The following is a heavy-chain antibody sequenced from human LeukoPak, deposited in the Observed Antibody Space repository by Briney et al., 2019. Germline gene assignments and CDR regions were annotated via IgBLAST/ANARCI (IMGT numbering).Heavy chain of an antibody. CDR3: ARGSRGTPGQ. CDR2: INWTGAST. V-gene: IGHV3-20*04. D-gene: IGHD3-16*01. Sequence: GGSLRLSCAAYGFRFDDYGMTWVRQAPGKGLEWVSDINWTGASTGYADSVKGRFTISRDNAKNSLYLQMNSLRADDTALYYGARGSRGTPGQWGQGTLVTVSS. CDR1: GFRFDDYG. J-gene: IGHJ4*02.